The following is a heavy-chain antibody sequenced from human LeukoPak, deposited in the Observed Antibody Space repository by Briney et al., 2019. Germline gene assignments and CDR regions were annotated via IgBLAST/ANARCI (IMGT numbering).Heavy chain of an antibody. CDR2: ISSSSSTI. V-gene: IGHV3-48*01. D-gene: IGHD5-12*01. CDR1: GFTFSSYS. CDR3: ARVGLSGAFDI. J-gene: IGHJ3*02. Sequence: GGSLRLSCAASGFTFSSYSMNWVRQAPGKGLEWVSYISSSSSTIYYADSVKGRFTISRDDSKSTLYLQMGSLGAEDMAIYYCARVGLSGAFDIWGQGTMVSVSS.